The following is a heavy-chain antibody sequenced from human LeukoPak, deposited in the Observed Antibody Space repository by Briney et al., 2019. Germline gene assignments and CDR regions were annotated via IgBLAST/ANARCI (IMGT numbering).Heavy chain of an antibody. V-gene: IGHV1-69*13. CDR2: ITPIFGTA. D-gene: IGHD3-10*01. Sequence: ASVKVSCKASGGTFSSYAISWVRQAPGQGLEWMGGITPIFGTANYAQKFQGRVTITADESTSTAYMELSSLRSEDTAVYYCARTTPVRGIGGSYGMDVWGQGTTVTVSS. J-gene: IGHJ6*02. CDR1: GGTFSSYA. CDR3: ARTTPVRGIGGSYGMDV.